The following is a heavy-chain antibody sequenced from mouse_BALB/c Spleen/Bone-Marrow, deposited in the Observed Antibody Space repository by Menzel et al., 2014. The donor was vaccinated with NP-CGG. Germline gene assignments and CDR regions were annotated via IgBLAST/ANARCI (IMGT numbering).Heavy chain of an antibody. CDR2: ISTYYGDA. CDR1: GYTFTDYA. Sequence: QVQLQQSGAELVRPGVSVKISCKGSGYTFTDYAMHWVKQSHAKSLEWIGVISTYYGDASYNQKFKGKATMTVDKSSSTDYMELARLTSEDSAIYYCAREGPWFAYWGQGTLVTVSA. V-gene: IGHV1S137*01. CDR3: AREGPWFAY. J-gene: IGHJ3*01.